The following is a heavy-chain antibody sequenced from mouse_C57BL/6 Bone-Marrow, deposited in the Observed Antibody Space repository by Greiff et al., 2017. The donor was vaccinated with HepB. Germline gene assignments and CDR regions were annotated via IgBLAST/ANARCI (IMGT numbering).Heavy chain of an antibody. J-gene: IGHJ2*01. CDR3: ARSGDYPYFDY. Sequence: VQLQESGAELVRPGTSVKMSCKASGYNFTNYWIGWAKQRPGHGLEWIGDIYPGGGYTNYNEKFKGKATLTADKSSSTAYMQFSSLTSEDSAIYYCARSGDYPYFDYWGQGTTLTVSS. CDR1: GYNFTNYW. V-gene: IGHV1-63*01. CDR2: IYPGGGYT. D-gene: IGHD1-1*02.